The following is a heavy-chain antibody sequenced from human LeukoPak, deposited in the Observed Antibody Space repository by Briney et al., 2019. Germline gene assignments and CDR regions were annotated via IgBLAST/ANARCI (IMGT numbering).Heavy chain of an antibody. V-gene: IGHV1-8*01. CDR1: GYTFTSYD. CDR2: MNPNSGNT. J-gene: IGHJ6*03. Sequence: ASVKVSCKVSGYTFTSYDINWVRQAPGQGLEWMGWMNPNSGNTGYAQKFQGRVTMTRNTSISTAYMELSSLRSEDTAVYYCARGLLAAAGLYYYYYYMDVWGKGTTVTVSS. D-gene: IGHD6-13*01. CDR3: ARGLLAAAGLYYYYYYMDV.